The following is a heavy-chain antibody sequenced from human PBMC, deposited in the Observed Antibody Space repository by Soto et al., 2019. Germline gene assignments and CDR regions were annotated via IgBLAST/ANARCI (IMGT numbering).Heavy chain of an antibody. Sequence: PSETLSLTCTVSGGSISSGDYYWSWIRQPPGKGLEWIGYIYYSGSTYYNPSLKNRITISVDTPMNQLSLKLSSVTAADTAVYYCARALDDSSGYYGGLGSWGQGTLVTVSS. CDR3: ARALDDSSGYYGGLGS. CDR2: IYYSGST. V-gene: IGHV4-30-4*01. J-gene: IGHJ5*02. CDR1: GGSISSGDYY. D-gene: IGHD3-22*01.